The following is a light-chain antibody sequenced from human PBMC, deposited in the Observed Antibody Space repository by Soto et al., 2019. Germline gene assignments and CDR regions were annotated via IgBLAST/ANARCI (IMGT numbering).Light chain of an antibody. CDR1: SSDVGAYNY. J-gene: IGLJ1*01. V-gene: IGLV2-14*01. Sequence: QSALTQPASVSGSPGQSITISCTGTSSDVGAYNYVSWHQQHPGKAPKVLIYEVSHRPSGVSNRFSASKSGNTASLTISGLQAEDEADYYCSSFTSRTTRVFGTGTKVTVL. CDR2: EVS. CDR3: SSFTSRTTRV.